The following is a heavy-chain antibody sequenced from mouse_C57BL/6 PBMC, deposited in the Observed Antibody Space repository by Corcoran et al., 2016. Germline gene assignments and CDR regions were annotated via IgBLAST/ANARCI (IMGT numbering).Heavy chain of an antibody. D-gene: IGHD2-3*01. CDR1: GYTFTDYY. J-gene: IGHJ1*03. Sequence: EVQLQQSGPVLVKPGASVKMSCKASGYTFTDYYMNWVKQSHGKSLEWIGVINPYNGGTSYNQKFKGKATLTVDKSSSPAYMELNSLTSEDSAVYYCARCGYSWYFDVWGTGTTVTVSS. CDR3: ARCGYSWYFDV. V-gene: IGHV1-19*01. CDR2: INPYNGGT.